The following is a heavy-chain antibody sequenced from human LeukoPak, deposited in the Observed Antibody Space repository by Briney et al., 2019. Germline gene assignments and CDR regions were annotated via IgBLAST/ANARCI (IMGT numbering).Heavy chain of an antibody. CDR3: ARGTSNRPHYYYYYMDV. J-gene: IGHJ6*03. D-gene: IGHD1-14*01. V-gene: IGHV1-69*05. CDR1: GGTFSSYA. CDR2: IIPIFGTA. Sequence: GASVTVSCKASGGTFSSYAISWVRQAPGQGLEWMGWIIPIFGTANYAQKFQGRVTITTDESTSTAYMELSSLRPEDTAVYYCARGTSNRPHYYYYYMDVWGKGTTVTVSS.